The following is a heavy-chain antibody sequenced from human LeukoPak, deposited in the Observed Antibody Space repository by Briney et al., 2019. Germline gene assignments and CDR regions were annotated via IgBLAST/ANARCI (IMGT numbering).Heavy chain of an antibody. V-gene: IGHV1-8*01. Sequence: ASVKVFCKASGCTFTSYDINWVRQAPGQGLEWMGWMNPNSGNTGYAQKFQGRVTMTRNTSISTAYMELSSLRSEDTAVYYCARVYDYYYYYGMDVWGQGTTVTVSS. D-gene: IGHD3-16*01. J-gene: IGHJ6*02. CDR1: GCTFTSYD. CDR2: MNPNSGNT. CDR3: ARVYDYYYYYGMDV.